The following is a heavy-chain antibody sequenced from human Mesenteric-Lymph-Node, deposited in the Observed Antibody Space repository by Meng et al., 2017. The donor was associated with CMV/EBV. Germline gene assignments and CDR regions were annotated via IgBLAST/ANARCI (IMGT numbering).Heavy chain of an antibody. CDR3: ARGPGGSYPY. CDR1: GGSFSGYY. Sequence: LSLTCAVYGGSFSGYYWSWIRQPPGKGLEWIGEINHSGSTNYNPSLKSRVTISVDTSKNQFSLKLSSVTAADTAVYYCARGPGGSYPYWGQGTLVTSPQ. CDR2: INHSGST. V-gene: IGHV4-34*01. D-gene: IGHD1-26*01. J-gene: IGHJ4*02.